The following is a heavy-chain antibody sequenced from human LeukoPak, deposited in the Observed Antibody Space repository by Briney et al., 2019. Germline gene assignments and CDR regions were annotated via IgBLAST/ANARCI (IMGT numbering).Heavy chain of an antibody. CDR2: IYHSGST. Sequence: SETLSLTCAVSGGSISSGGYSWSWIWQPPGKGLEWIGYIYHSGSTYYNPSLKSRVTISVDRSKNQFSLKLSSVTAADTAVYYCASYDYGDYRFDYWGQGTLVTVSS. D-gene: IGHD4-17*01. V-gene: IGHV4-30-2*01. J-gene: IGHJ4*02. CDR3: ASYDYGDYRFDY. CDR1: GGSISSGGYS.